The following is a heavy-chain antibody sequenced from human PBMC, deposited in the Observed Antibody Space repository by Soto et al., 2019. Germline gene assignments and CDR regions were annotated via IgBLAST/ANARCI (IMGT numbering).Heavy chain of an antibody. CDR1: GFTFSSYS. D-gene: IGHD4-17*01. J-gene: IGHJ6*02. CDR2: ISSSTSYI. V-gene: IGHV3-21*01. Sequence: EVQLVESGGGLVKPGGSLRLSCAASGFTFSSYSMNWVRQAPGKGLEWVSSISSSTSYIYYADSVKGRFTISRDNAKNSLYLEMNSLRAEDTAVYYCARMGSVTTFSWSDYYYGMDVWGQGTTVPVSS. CDR3: ARMGSVTTFSWSDYYYGMDV.